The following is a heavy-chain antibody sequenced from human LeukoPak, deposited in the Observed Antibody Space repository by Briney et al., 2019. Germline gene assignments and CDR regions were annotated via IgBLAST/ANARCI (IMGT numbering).Heavy chain of an antibody. Sequence: PSETLSLTCAVYGGSFSGYYWSWIRQPPGKGLEWIGEINHSGSTNYNPSLKSRVTISVDTSKNQFSLKLSSVTAADTAVYYCARDNLYGDYVDYWGQGTLVTVSS. CDR1: GGSFSGYY. CDR3: ARDNLYGDYVDY. V-gene: IGHV4-34*01. J-gene: IGHJ4*02. CDR2: INHSGST. D-gene: IGHD4-17*01.